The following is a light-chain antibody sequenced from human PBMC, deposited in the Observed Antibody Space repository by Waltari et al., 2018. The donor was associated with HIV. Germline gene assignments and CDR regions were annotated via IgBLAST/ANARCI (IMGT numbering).Light chain of an antibody. CDR3: QTWDGSIVM. Sequence: SSELTQPPSMSVSPGQTAIISCSGDKLGDTYVYWYQQKSGRSPLLVIYQDNRRPSGIPERVSGSNSGTTATLTISGTQAVDEADYSCQTWDGSIVMFGGGTRLTVL. CDR1: KLGDTY. V-gene: IGLV3-1*01. CDR2: QDN. J-gene: IGLJ3*02.